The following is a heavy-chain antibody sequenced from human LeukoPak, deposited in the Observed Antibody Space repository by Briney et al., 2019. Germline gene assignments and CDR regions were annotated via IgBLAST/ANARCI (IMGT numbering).Heavy chain of an antibody. CDR2: ISSSGKA. CDR1: GGSITTADFG. V-gene: IGHV4-39*02. J-gene: IGHJ4*02. Sequence: PSETLSLTCAVSGGSITTADFGWAWIRQPPGQGFEWIATISSSGKAYYYPSLMSRVTITVDTSKNHFSLDVTSVTAADTGLFYCARFKGGTGIDYWGRGVLVIVS. D-gene: IGHD1-26*01. CDR3: ARFKGGTGIDY.